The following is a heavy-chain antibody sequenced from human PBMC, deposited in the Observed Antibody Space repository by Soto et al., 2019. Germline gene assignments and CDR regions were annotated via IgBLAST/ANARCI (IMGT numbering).Heavy chain of an antibody. D-gene: IGHD3-9*01. CDR2: IYYSGST. CDR3: ARGDILTVYGCMDV. J-gene: IGHJ6*02. V-gene: IGHV4-30-4*01. Sequence: PSKTLSVSCTLAEGVIRSGNRYWSRILQPPGKGLEWIGYIYYSGSTYYSPSLKSRVTISVDTSKNQFSLKLNSVTAADTVVYYCARGDILTVYGCMDVWGQGTTVTSP. CDR1: EGVIRSGNRY.